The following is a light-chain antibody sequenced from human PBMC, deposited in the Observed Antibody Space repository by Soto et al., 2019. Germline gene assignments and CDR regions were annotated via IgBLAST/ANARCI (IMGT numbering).Light chain of an antibody. CDR1: QGISSY. V-gene: IGKV1-8*01. CDR2: AAP. Sequence: AIRMTQSPSSLSASTGDRVTITCRASQGISSYLAWYQQKPGKAPKLLIYAAPTLQSGVPSRFSGSGSGTDFTLTISCLQSEDFATYYCQQYYSYPYTFGQGTKLRSN. CDR3: QQYYSYPYT. J-gene: IGKJ2*01.